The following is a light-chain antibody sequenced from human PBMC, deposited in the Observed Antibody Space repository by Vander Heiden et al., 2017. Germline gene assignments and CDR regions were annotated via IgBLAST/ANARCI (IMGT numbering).Light chain of an antibody. CDR2: GAS. CDR3: QQVSDCPST. J-gene: IGKJ2*01. Sequence: DMVMTQSPAPLSVSPGERATLSCRASQSVSTNLAWYQQKPGQAPRLLIYGASSRATGIPARFSGSGSGTDFTLTISSLQSEDFAVYYCQQVSDCPSTFGQGTKLDIK. V-gene: IGKV3-15*01. CDR1: QSVSTN.